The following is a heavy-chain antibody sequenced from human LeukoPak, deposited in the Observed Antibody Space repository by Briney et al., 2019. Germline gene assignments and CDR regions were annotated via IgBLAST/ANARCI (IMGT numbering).Heavy chain of an antibody. D-gene: IGHD3-9*01. J-gene: IGHJ4*02. Sequence: GGSLRLSCAASGFTFSSYGMHWVRQPPGKGLEWVAFIRYDGGIKHYADSVKGRFTLSRDNSKNTLYLQMNSLRAEDTAVYYCANGPHYNILTGFYKVRSHLDYWGQGTLVTVSS. CDR3: ANGPHYNILTGFYKVRSHLDY. V-gene: IGHV3-30*02. CDR2: IRYDGGIK. CDR1: GFTFSSYG.